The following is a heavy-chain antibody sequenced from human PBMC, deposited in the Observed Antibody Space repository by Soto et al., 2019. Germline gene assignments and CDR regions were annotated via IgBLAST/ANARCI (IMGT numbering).Heavy chain of an antibody. CDR1: GFTFNSYA. CDR3: PKPRRPSYGAEGFDF. CDR2: ISGSGDVT. D-gene: IGHD4-17*01. V-gene: IGHV3-23*01. J-gene: IGHJ4*02. Sequence: GGSLRLSCAASGFTFNSYAMTWVRQAPGKGLEWVSSISGSGDVTFYAASVKGRFTISRDNSKITFFLQLNSLRAEDTGVYYCPKPRRPSYGAEGFDFWGQGALVTVSS.